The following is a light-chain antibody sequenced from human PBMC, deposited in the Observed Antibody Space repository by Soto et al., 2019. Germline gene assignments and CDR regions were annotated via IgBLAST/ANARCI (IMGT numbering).Light chain of an antibody. J-gene: IGLJ1*01. CDR3: AAWDDSLNGYV. Sequence: QSVLTQPPSASGTPGRRVTISCSGSSSNIGSYTVNWFQQLPGTAPKLLISGDNQRPSGVPDRFSGSKSGSSASLAIRGLRSEDEADYYCAAWDDSLNGYVFGTGTKLTVL. CDR1: SSNIGSYT. V-gene: IGLV1-44*01. CDR2: GDN.